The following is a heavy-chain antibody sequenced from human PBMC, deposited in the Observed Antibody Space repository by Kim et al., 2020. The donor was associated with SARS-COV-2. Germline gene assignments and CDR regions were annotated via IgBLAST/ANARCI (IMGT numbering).Heavy chain of an antibody. J-gene: IGHJ6*02. CDR1: GFTFSSYA. CDR2: ISGSGGST. Sequence: GGSLRLSCAASGFTFSSYAMSWVRQAPGKGLEWVSAISGSGGSTYYADSVKGRFTISRDNYKNTLYLQMNSLRAEDTAVYYCAKEGPYYYDSSGYFVWRDSVSLCHYGMDVCGQGTTVTVSS. CDR3: AKEGPYYYDSSGYFVWRDSVSLCHYGMDV. D-gene: IGHD3-22*01. V-gene: IGHV3-23*01.